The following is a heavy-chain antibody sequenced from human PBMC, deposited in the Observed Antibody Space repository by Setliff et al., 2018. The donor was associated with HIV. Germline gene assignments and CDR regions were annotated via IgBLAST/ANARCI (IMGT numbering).Heavy chain of an antibody. J-gene: IGHJ4*02. V-gene: IGHV1-3*01. CDR2: INAGNGDT. D-gene: IGHD2-15*01. Sequence: ASVKVSCKASGYILTSYAIHWVRQAPGQGLEWMGWINAGNGDTKYSHKFQGRVSITRDTSANTADMELSSLRSEDTAVYYCARDRGYCSGASCYGLDYWGQGTLVTVSS. CDR1: GYILTSYA. CDR3: ARDRGYCSGASCYGLDY.